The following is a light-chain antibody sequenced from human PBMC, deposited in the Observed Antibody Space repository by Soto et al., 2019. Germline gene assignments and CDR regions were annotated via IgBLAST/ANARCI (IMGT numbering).Light chain of an antibody. CDR3: MQGIQFPFT. CDR1: QSLVFSDGNTY. Sequence: DIVMTQTPLSSSVTLGQPASISCRSSQSLVFSDGNTYLTWLHQRPGQPPRLLIYQISKRFSGVPDRFSGIGAGTYFTLKISRVEAEDVGVYYCMQGIQFPFTFGPGTTVDIK. CDR2: QIS. J-gene: IGKJ3*01. V-gene: IGKV2-24*01.